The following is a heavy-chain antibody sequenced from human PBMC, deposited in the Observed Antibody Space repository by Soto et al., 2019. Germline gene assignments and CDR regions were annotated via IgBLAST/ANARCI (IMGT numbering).Heavy chain of an antibody. CDR1: GFTFSSYG. J-gene: IGHJ3*02. CDR2: ISYDGSNK. CDR3: AKDAGEDAFDI. V-gene: IGHV3-30*18. Sequence: QVQLVESGGGVVQPGRSLRLSCAASGFTFSSYGMHWVRQAPGKGLEWVAVISYDGSNKYYADSVKGRFTISRDNSKNTLYLQMNSLRAEDTAVDYCAKDAGEDAFDIWGQGTMVTVSS.